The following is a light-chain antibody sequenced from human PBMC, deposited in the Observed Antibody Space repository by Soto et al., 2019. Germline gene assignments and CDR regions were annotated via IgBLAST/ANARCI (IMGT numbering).Light chain of an antibody. Sequence: QSALTQPASVSGSPGQSITISCTGSSSDVGGYNFVSWYQQYPGKAPKLMIYDVTTRPSGVSNRFSASKFGNTASLTISGLQAEDEADYYCSSYTSSSTVVFGGGTQLTVL. CDR2: DVT. V-gene: IGLV2-14*01. J-gene: IGLJ2*01. CDR3: SSYTSSSTVV. CDR1: SSDVGGYNF.